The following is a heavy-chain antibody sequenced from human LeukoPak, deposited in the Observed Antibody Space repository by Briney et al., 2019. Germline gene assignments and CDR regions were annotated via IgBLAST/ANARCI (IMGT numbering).Heavy chain of an antibody. Sequence: SETLSLTCAVYGGSFNTYYWNWIRQSPGRGLEWIGEINHTGTTNYNPSLKSGFTISVDTSRNQFSLKLTSVTASDTAMYYCAKSGGYGLIDYWGQGTLVTVSS. CDR1: GGSFNTYY. CDR2: INHTGTT. D-gene: IGHD1-26*01. CDR3: AKSGGYGLIDY. V-gene: IGHV4-34*01. J-gene: IGHJ4*02.